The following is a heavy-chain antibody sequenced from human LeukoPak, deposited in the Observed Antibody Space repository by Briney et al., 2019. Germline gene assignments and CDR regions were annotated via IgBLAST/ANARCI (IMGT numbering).Heavy chain of an antibody. CDR1: GFTFSSYE. CDR3: ARDWDSSGYYSHDAFDI. D-gene: IGHD3-22*01. J-gene: IGHJ3*02. V-gene: IGHV3-48*03. Sequence: GGSLRLSCAASGFTFSSYEMNWVGQAPGQWLEWVSYICSSGSTIYYADSVKGRFTISRDNAKNSLYLQMNSLRAEGTAVYYCARDWDSSGYYSHDAFDIWGQGTMVTVSS. CDR2: ICSSGSTI.